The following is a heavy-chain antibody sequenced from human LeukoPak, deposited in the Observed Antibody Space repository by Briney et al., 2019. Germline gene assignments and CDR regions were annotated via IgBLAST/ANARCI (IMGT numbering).Heavy chain of an antibody. Sequence: ASVKVSCKASGGTFSSYAISWVRQAPGQGLEWMGGIIPIFGTANYAQKFQGRVTITADESTSTAYMELSSLRSEDTAVYYCARDEETMRYFDYWGQGTLVTVSS. CDR2: IIPIFGTA. J-gene: IGHJ4*02. V-gene: IGHV1-69*13. CDR3: ARDEETMRYFDY. CDR1: GGTFSSYA.